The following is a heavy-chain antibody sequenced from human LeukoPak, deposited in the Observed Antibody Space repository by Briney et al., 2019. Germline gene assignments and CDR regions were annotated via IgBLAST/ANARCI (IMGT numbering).Heavy chain of an antibody. D-gene: IGHD1-1*01. CDR2: IKSDRSTTT. CDR1: GLTFSNFW. Sequence: GGSLRLSCAASGLTFSNFWMHWVRQAPGKGLVWVSLIKSDRSTTTIYADSVKGRFTISRDNAKNSLYLQLNSLRAEDTAVYFCARQRYSDYWGQGTLVTVSS. CDR3: ARQRYSDY. V-gene: IGHV3-74*03. J-gene: IGHJ4*02.